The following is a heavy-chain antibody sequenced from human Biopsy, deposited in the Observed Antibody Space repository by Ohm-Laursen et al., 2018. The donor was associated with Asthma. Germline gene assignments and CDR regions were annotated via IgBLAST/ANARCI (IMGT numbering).Heavy chain of an antibody. CDR3: ARGPELDV. CDR2: TNERGVT. CDR1: PGSFSGFF. V-gene: IGHV4-34*01. Sequence: GTLSLTCTVYPGSFSGFFWTWIRQSPGKGLEWIGETNERGVTNNNPSLKSRVIISIDTYWNRVSLKLTSVTAADTAVYYCARGPELDVWGQGTTVTVSS. J-gene: IGHJ6*02.